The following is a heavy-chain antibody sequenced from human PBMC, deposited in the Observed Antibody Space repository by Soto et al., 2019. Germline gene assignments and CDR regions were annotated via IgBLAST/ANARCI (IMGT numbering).Heavy chain of an antibody. Sequence: QVQLQESGPGLVKPSQTLSLTCTVSGGSISSGDYYWSWIRQPPGKGLEWIGYIYYSGSTYYNPSLKSRVTISVDTSKTQFSLKLSSVTAADTAVYYCARGGDTAMVSIGGFDPWGQGTLVTVSS. J-gene: IGHJ5*02. D-gene: IGHD5-18*01. V-gene: IGHV4-30-4*01. CDR2: IYYSGST. CDR1: GGSISSGDYY. CDR3: ARGGDTAMVSIGGFDP.